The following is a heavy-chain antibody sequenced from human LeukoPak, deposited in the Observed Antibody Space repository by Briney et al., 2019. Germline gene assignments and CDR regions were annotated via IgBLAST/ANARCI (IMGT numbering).Heavy chain of an antibody. D-gene: IGHD5-24*01. V-gene: IGHV3-48*04. CDR2: ISSGGSTI. CDR1: GFTFSSYW. CDR3: AREGWLQPQYYFDY. J-gene: IGHJ4*02. Sequence: GGSLRLSCAASGFTFSSYWMSWVRQAPGKGLEWISYISSGGSTIYYTDSVKGRFTISRDDAKNSLYLHMNNLRAEDTAVYYCAREGWLQPQYYFDYWGQGTLVTVSS.